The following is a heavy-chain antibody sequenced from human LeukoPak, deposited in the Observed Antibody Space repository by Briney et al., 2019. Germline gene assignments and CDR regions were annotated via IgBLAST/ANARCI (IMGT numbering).Heavy chain of an antibody. J-gene: IGHJ4*02. D-gene: IGHD2-2*01. Sequence: GGSLRLSCAASGFAFSRYAMNWVRQAPGKGLEWVSYINTDSSDIHYADSVKGRFTISRDNARNTLYLQLSSLRAEDSAVYYCARDTFQPGLIDSWGQGTLVTVSS. CDR2: INTDSSDI. CDR3: ARDTFQPGLIDS. V-gene: IGHV3-21*05. CDR1: GFAFSRYA.